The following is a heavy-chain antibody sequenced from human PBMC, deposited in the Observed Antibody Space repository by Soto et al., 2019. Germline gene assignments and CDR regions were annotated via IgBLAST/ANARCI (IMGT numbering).Heavy chain of an antibody. Sequence: PWESLKISCKGSGYSFTSYWITWVRQMPGKGLEWMGWIDPSDSYTSYSPSFQGHVTISADKSISTAYLQWSSLKASDTAMYYCARHSGPYSRPSPVGYWGQGTLVIVSS. CDR1: GYSFTSYW. CDR2: IDPSDSYT. V-gene: IGHV5-10-1*01. J-gene: IGHJ1*01. CDR3: ARHSGPYSRPSPVGY. D-gene: IGHD6-6*01.